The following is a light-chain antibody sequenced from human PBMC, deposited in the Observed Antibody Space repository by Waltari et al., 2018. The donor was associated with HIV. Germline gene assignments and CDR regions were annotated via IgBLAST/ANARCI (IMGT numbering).Light chain of an antibody. V-gene: IGLV2-23*02. CDR1: SRAVGSNNL. J-gene: IGLJ2*01. Sequence: QADLTQSDSVSWSAGQSITSSCTVTSRAVGSNNLVSWYQHHPGKAPKLMIYEVNKRPSGVSNRFSGSKSGNTASLTISGLQAEDEADYYCCSYAGSSTSVVFGGGTKLTVL. CDR3: CSYAGSSTSVV. CDR2: EVN.